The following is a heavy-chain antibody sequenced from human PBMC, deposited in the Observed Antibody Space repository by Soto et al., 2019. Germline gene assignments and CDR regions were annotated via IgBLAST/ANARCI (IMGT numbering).Heavy chain of an antibody. CDR3: ARGHLAVVPVASWYFYMDV. D-gene: IGHD2-2*01. J-gene: IGHJ6*03. Sequence: QVQLVQSGAEVEKPGASVKVSCKASGYTFTNYAVHWVRQAPGQRLEWMGWNNAGNGNTRYSQKFQGRVTITRDTSARTAYMELSSLRSEDTAVYYCARGHLAVVPVASWYFYMDVWGKGTTVTVSS. CDR2: NNAGNGNT. CDR1: GYTFTNYA. V-gene: IGHV1-3*01.